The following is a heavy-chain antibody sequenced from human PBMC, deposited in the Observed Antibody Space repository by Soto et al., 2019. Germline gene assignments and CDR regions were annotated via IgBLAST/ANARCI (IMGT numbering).Heavy chain of an antibody. CDR1: GFTFSSYG. CDR2: ISYDGSNK. J-gene: IGHJ5*02. D-gene: IGHD6-19*01. Sequence: QVQLVESGGGVVQPGRSLRLSCAASGFTFSSYGMHWVRQAPGKGLEWVAVISYDGSNKYYADSVKGRFTISRDNSKNTLYLQMNSLRAEDTAVYYCAKDRRRGGSGWQYNWFDPWGQGTLVTVSS. V-gene: IGHV3-30*18. CDR3: AKDRRRGGSGWQYNWFDP.